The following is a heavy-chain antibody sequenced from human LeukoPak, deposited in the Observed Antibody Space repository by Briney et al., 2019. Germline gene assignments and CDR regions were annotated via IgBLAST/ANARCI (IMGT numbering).Heavy chain of an antibody. Sequence: ASAKVSCKASGYTFTSYDINWVRQATGQGLEWMGWMNPNSGNTGYAQKFQGRVTMTRDMSTSTVYMELSSLRSEDTAVYYCARDSGSITIFGVVTYEFDYWGQGTLVTVSS. CDR2: MNPNSGNT. D-gene: IGHD3-3*01. CDR3: ARDSGSITIFGVVTYEFDY. J-gene: IGHJ4*02. V-gene: IGHV1-8*01. CDR1: GYTFTSYD.